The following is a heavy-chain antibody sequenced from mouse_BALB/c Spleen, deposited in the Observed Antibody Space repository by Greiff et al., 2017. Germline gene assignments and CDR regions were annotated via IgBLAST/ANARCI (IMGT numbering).Heavy chain of an antibody. Sequence: EVQGVESGGGLVKPGGSLKLSCAASGFTFSSYAMSWVRQSPEKRLEWVAEISSGGSYTYYPDTVTGRFTISRDNAKNTLYLEMSSLRSEDTAMYYCARDRGNSWFAYWGQGTLVTVSA. CDR3: ARDRGNSWFAY. CDR1: GFTFSSYA. V-gene: IGHV5-9-4*01. CDR2: ISSGGSYT. D-gene: IGHD2-1*01. J-gene: IGHJ3*01.